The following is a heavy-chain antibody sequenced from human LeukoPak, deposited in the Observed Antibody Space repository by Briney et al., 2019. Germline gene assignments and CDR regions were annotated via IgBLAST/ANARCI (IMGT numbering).Heavy chain of an antibody. CDR1: GGSISSSSYY. CDR2: IYYSGST. CDR3: ARHRPTVTVYYFDY. V-gene: IGHV4-39*01. D-gene: IGHD4-11*01. Sequence: PSETLSLTCTVSGGSISSSSYYWGWIRQPPGKGLEWIGSIYYSGSTYYNPSLKSRVTISVDTSKNQFSLKLSSVTAADTAVYYCARHRPTVTVYYFDYWGQGTLVTVSS. J-gene: IGHJ4*02.